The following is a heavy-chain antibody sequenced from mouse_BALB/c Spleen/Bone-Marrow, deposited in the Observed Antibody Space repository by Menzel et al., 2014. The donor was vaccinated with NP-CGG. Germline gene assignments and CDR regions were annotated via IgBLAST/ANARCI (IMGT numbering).Heavy chain of an antibody. V-gene: IGHV1-37*01. CDR3: GRGKDGYYSFDY. J-gene: IGHJ2*01. Sequence: VQLKQSGPELVKPGASVKKFRKASGYSFTGYFLKWVKQSPGKSLEWIGRINPYNGDTFYNQKFKGKATLTVDKSSSTAHMELLSLTSEDSAVYYCGRGKDGYYSFDYWGQGTTLTVSS. CDR2: INPYNGDT. D-gene: IGHD2-3*01. CDR1: GYSFTGYF.